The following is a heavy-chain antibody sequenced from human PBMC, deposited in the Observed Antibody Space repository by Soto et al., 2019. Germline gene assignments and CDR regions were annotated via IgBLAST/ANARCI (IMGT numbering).Heavy chain of an antibody. CDR2: IYHAGSP. CDR1: GGSVISSSW. J-gene: IGHJ3*02. CDR3: ARGSSFRGDFDI. D-gene: IGHD2-21*01. Sequence: SETLSLTCGVSGGSVISSSWWTWVRQSPGKGLEWIGEIYHAGSPNYNPSFQSRVSISLDKSKNSFSLRLTSVTAADAAIYFCARGSSFRGDFDIWGQGTTVTVSS. V-gene: IGHV4-4*02.